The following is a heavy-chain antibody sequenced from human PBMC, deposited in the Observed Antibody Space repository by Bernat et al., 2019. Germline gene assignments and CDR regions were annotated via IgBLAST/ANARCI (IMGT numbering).Heavy chain of an antibody. V-gene: IGHV4-39*01. J-gene: IGHJ4*02. D-gene: IGHD2-21*01. Sequence: QLQLQESGPGLVKPSETLSLTCTVSGGSMSSSSFYWGWIRQPPGKGLGWIGNIYYSGSTSYNPSLTSRVTISVDTPKIQFSLKSSSVTAADTAVYYCARQASGTRCYWGWGQGTLVTVSS. CDR1: GGSMSSSSFY. CDR2: IYYSGST. CDR3: ARQASGTRCYWG.